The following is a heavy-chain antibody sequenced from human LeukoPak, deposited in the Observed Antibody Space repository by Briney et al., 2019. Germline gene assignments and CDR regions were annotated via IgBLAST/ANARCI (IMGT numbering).Heavy chain of an antibody. V-gene: IGHV3-21*01. Sequence: GGSLRLSCAASGFTFSSYKMNWVRQAPGKGLEWVSTITSTSTYIAYADSVKGRFTISRNNADNSLYLQMNSLRGDDTAVYYCAKERPHGMDVWGQGTSVTVSS. CDR1: GFTFSSYK. CDR3: AKERPHGMDV. CDR2: ITSTSTYI. J-gene: IGHJ6*02. D-gene: IGHD6-6*01.